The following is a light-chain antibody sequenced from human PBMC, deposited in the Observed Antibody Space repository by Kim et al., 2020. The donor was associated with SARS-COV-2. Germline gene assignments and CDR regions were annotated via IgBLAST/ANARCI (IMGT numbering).Light chain of an antibody. V-gene: IGLV1-44*01. CDR3: ATWDVSLNGWV. CDR1: SSNVGLHF. J-gene: IGLJ3*02. Sequence: GQRVTISCSGSSSNVGLHFVNWYQQLPGTAPKVFIYNDNQRPSAVPDRFSGSRSGTSASLAISGLQSEDEADYYCATWDVSLNGWVFGGGTQLTVL. CDR2: NDN.